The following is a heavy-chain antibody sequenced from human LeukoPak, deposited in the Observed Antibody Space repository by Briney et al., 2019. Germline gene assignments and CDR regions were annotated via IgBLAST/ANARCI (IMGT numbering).Heavy chain of an antibody. CDR2: ISAYNGNT. Sequence: GASVKVSCKASGGTFSSYAISWVRQAPGQGLEWMGWISAYNGNTNYAQKLQGRVTMTTDTSTSTAYMELRSLRSDDTAVYYCARAYCSGGSCWYYFDYWGQGTLVTVSS. D-gene: IGHD2-15*01. CDR3: ARAYCSGGSCWYYFDY. J-gene: IGHJ4*02. CDR1: GGTFSSYA. V-gene: IGHV1-18*01.